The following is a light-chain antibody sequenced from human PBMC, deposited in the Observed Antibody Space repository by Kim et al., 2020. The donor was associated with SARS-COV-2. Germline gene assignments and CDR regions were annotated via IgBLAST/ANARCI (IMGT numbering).Light chain of an antibody. V-gene: IGKV3-20*01. J-gene: IGKJ1*01. CDR2: RAS. CDR3: QQYDRSPQT. CDR1: QSVSRSY. Sequence: EIVLTQSPGTLSLSPGERATLSCRASQSVSRSYLAWYQQKPGQAPRLLIYRASSRATGIPDRFSGSGSGTDFTLTISRLEPDDFAVYCCQQYDRSPQTFGQGTKVDIK.